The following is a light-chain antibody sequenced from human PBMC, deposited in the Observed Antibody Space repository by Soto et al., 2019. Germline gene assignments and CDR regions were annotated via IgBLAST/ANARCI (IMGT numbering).Light chain of an antibody. CDR3: GLYSSSSTVV. V-gene: IGLV2-14*03. CDR1: SNDVGGYNY. Sequence: QSVLTQPASVSGSPGQSITISCTGTSNDVGGYNYVFWYQQHPGKAPKLMIHDVSNRPSGISNRFSGSKSGNTASLTISGVQAEGEAYYYCGLYSSSSTVVFGGGTKLTVL. J-gene: IGLJ2*01. CDR2: DVS.